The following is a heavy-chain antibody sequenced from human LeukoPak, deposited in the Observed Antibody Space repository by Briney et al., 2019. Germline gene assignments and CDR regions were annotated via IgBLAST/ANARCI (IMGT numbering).Heavy chain of an antibody. CDR1: GFTFSSYE. Sequence: GGSLRLSCAGSGFTFSSYEMNWVRQAPGKGLEWISYIGSGSYIIYYADSVKGRFTTFRDNAKNSLYLQMNGLRAEDTAVYYCARVTTVGGRHLDLWGRGTLVTVSS. CDR2: IGSGSYII. V-gene: IGHV3-48*03. CDR3: ARVTTVGGRHLDL. J-gene: IGHJ2*01. D-gene: IGHD4-23*01.